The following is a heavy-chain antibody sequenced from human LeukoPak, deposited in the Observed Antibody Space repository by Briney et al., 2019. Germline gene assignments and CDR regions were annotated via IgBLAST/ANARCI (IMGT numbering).Heavy chain of an antibody. D-gene: IGHD3-22*01. Sequence: GASVKVSCKASGGTFSSYAISWVRQAPGQGLEWMGGIIPIFGTANYAQKFQGRVTITADESTSTAYMELSSLRSEDTAVYYCARDSPYYYDSSGGRFDAFDIWGQGTMVTVSS. V-gene: IGHV1-69*13. CDR1: GGTFSSYA. CDR3: ARDSPYYYDSSGGRFDAFDI. CDR2: IIPIFGTA. J-gene: IGHJ3*02.